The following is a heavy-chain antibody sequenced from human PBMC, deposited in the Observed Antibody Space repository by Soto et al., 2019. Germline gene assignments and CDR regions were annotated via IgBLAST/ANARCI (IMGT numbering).Heavy chain of an antibody. V-gene: IGHV4-30-2*02. D-gene: IGHD5-12*01. CDR1: GDPISTGGYS. CDR2: TYHSGNP. CDR3: ASSGYDIDYYYYYGMDV. J-gene: IGHJ6*02. Sequence: SETLSLTCGVSGDPISTGGYSWAWIRQPPGKALEWIGHTYHSGNPYYNPSLKSRVIISVDRSKNQFSLKLSSVTAADTAVYYCASSGYDIDYYYYYGMDVWGQGTTVTSP.